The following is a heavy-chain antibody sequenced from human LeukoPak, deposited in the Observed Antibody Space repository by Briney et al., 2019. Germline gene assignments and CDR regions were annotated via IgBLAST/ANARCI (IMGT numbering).Heavy chain of an antibody. CDR1: GFTFSSYA. Sequence: GGSLRLSCAASGFTFSSYAMHWVRHAPGKGLEWVAVISYDGSNKYYADSVKGRFTISRDNSKNTLYLQMNSLRAEDTAVYYCARDTPLYSGSYYYFDYWGQGTLVTVSS. V-gene: IGHV3-30-3*01. J-gene: IGHJ4*02. D-gene: IGHD1-26*01. CDR3: ARDTPLYSGSYYYFDY. CDR2: ISYDGSNK.